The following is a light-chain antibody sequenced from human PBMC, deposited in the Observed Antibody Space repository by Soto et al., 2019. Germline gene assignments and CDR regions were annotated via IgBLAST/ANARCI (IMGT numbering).Light chain of an antibody. J-gene: IGLJ3*02. V-gene: IGLV1-51*01. CDR3: GTWDSSLSAVV. CDR2: DNV. Sequence: QSVLTQPPPVSAAPGQRVTISCSGSTSNIGNNYVSWYQQLPAKAPKLLIYDNVKRPSEIPDRFFGSKSGTSATLGITGLQTGDEADYYCGTWDSSLSAVVFGGGTKLTVL. CDR1: TSNIGNNY.